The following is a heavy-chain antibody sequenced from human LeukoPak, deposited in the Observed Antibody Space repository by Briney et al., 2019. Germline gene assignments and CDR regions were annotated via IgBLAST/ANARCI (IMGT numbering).Heavy chain of an antibody. D-gene: IGHD3-10*01. CDR3: AKANGVPYFDY. Sequence: PGGSLRLSCAVSGFTFSSEDINWVRQAPGKGLEWVSGISGSGESTHYAASVKGRFTISKDNSKNTLYLQMNSLRAEDTAVYYCAKANGVPYFDYWGQGTLVTVSS. J-gene: IGHJ4*02. CDR1: GFTFSSED. V-gene: IGHV3-23*01. CDR2: ISGSGEST.